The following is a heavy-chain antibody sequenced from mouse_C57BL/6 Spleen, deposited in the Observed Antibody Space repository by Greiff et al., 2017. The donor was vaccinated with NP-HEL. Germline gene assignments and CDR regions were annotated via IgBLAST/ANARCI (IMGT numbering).Heavy chain of an antibody. CDR2: ISSGSSTI. CDR1: GFTFSDYG. V-gene: IGHV5-17*01. Sequence: DVMLVESGGGLVKPGGSLKLSCAASGFTFSDYGMHWVRQAPEKGLEWVAYISSGSSTIYYADTVKGRFTISRDNAKNTLFLQMTSLRSEDTAMYYCARNVGLTTVFDYWGQGTTLTVSS. J-gene: IGHJ2*01. CDR3: ARNVGLTTVFDY. D-gene: IGHD1-1*01.